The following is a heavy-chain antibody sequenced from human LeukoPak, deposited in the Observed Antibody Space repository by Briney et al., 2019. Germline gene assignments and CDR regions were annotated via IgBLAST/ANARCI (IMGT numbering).Heavy chain of an antibody. Sequence: PGGSLRLSCAAFGFTFSSYSMNSVRQAPGKGLEWGSYISSSSSTIYYADSVKGRFTVSRDNAKNSLYLQMNSLRAEDTAVYYCARGPSHYGSGSYLPWGPPDYWGQGTLVTVSS. CDR3: ARGPSHYGSGSYLPWGPPDY. J-gene: IGHJ4*02. CDR1: GFTFSSYS. V-gene: IGHV3-48*04. CDR2: ISSSSSTI. D-gene: IGHD3-10*01.